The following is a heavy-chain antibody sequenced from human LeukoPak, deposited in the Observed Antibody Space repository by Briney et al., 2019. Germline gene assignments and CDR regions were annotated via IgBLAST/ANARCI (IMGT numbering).Heavy chain of an antibody. D-gene: IGHD1-26*01. J-gene: IGHJ4*02. CDR3: AGEVGATTGASFDY. CDR1: GGSFSGYY. CDR2: INHSGST. V-gene: IGHV4-34*01. Sequence: TSETLSLTCAVYGGSFSGYYWSWIRQPPGKGLEWIGEINHSGSTNYNPSLKSRVTISVDTSKNQFSLKLSSVTAADTAVYYCAGEVGATTGASFDYWGQGTLVTVSS.